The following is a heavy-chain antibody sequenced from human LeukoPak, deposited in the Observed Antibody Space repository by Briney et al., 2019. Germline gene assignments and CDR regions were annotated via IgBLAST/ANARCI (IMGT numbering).Heavy chain of an antibody. Sequence: PGGSLRLSCAASGFTISTNYMSWVLQAPGKGLEWVSVVYSGNTSYYADSVKGRFTISRDNSKNTLYLQMNSLRDEDTAVYYCARGYSWGAFDIWGQGTMVTVSS. J-gene: IGHJ3*02. CDR1: GFTISTNY. V-gene: IGHV3-53*01. CDR2: VYSGNTS. D-gene: IGHD2-15*01. CDR3: ARGYSWGAFDI.